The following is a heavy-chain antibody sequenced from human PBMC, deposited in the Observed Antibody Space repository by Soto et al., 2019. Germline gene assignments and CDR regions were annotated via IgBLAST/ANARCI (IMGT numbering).Heavy chain of an antibody. V-gene: IGHV4-59*01. D-gene: IGHD5-18*01. J-gene: IGHJ4*02. CDR1: GGSIRSYY. CDR2: IFYSGST. CDR3: ARGAADTAMVDS. Sequence: SETLSLTCTVSGGSIRSYYWTWIRQPPGKGLEWLGYIFYSGSTFYNPSLKSRVTISIHTSKSEFSLQLTSVTAADTAVYYCARGAADTAMVDSWGQGTLVTVSS.